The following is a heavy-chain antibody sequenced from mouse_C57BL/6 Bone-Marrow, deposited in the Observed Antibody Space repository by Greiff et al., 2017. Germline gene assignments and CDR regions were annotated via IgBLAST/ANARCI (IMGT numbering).Heavy chain of an antibody. V-gene: IGHV1-55*01. CDR3: AWGDYDYWYFDV. D-gene: IGHD2-4*01. CDR1: GYTFTSYW. CDR2: IYPGSGST. Sequence: QVQLQQPGAELVKPGASVKMSCKASGYTFTSYWITWVKQRPGQGLEWIGDIYPGSGSTNYNEKFKSKATLTVDTSSSTAYMQLSSLTSEDSAVYYCAWGDYDYWYFDVWGAGTTVTGSS. J-gene: IGHJ1*01.